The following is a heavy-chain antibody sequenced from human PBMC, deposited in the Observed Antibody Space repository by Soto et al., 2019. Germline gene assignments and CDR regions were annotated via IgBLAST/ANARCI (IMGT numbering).Heavy chain of an antibody. CDR1: GGTFSSYA. CDR2: IIPIFGTA. CDR3: ARAGSSGYYRISFLVY. D-gene: IGHD3-22*01. V-gene: IGHV1-69*13. Sequence: SVKVSCKASGGTFSSYAISWVRQAPGQGLEWMGGIIPIFGTANYAQKFQGRVTITADESTSTAYMELSSLRSEDTAVYYCARAGSSGYYRISFLVYWGQGTLVTVSS. J-gene: IGHJ4*02.